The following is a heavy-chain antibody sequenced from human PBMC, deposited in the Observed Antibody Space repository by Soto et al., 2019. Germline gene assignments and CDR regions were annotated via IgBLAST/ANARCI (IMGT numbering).Heavy chain of an antibody. CDR2: IRGSGGGT. CDR3: ARDLDSSGWYYFDY. J-gene: IGHJ4*02. CDR1: GFTFSDYA. Sequence: PGGSLRLSCTASGFTFSDYAMSWVRQAPGKGLEWVSGIRGSGGGTYYAGSVKGRFTISRDNSKNTLYLQMNSLRAEDTAVYYCARDLDSSGWYYFDYWGQGTLVTVSS. V-gene: IGHV3-23*01. D-gene: IGHD6-19*01.